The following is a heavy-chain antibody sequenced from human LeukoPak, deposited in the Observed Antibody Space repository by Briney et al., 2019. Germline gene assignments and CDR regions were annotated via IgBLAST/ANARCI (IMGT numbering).Heavy chain of an antibody. CDR2: LYYSGST. CDR1: GGSISSSSYY. Sequence: PSETLSLTCTVSGGSISSSSYYWGWIRQPPGKGLEWIGSLYYSGSTNYNPSLKSRVTISVDTSKNQFSLKLNSVTAADTAAYYCSKGGPHTVTTYRWFDPWGQGTLVTVSS. J-gene: IGHJ5*02. V-gene: IGHV4-39*07. CDR3: SKGGPHTVTTYRWFDP. D-gene: IGHD4-17*01.